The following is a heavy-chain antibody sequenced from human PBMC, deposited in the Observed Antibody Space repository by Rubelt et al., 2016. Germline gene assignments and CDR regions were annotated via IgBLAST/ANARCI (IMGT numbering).Heavy chain of an antibody. J-gene: IGHJ6*02. D-gene: IGHD2-2*02. Sequence: GGGVVQPGRSLRLSCAASGFTFSSYAMRWVRQAPGKGLEWVSTISGSGDNTYYADSVKGRFTISRDNSKNTLYLQMNSLRAEDTALYYCAKGIITSSYSAMDVWGQGTTVTVSS. V-gene: IGHV3-23*01. CDR2: ISGSGDNT. CDR1: GFTFSSYA. CDR3: AKGIITSSYSAMDV.